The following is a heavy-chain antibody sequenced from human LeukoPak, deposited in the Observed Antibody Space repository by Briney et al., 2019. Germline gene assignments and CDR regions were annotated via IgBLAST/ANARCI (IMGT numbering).Heavy chain of an antibody. J-gene: IGHJ4*02. CDR2: IHYDGRT. D-gene: IGHD2-8*01. CDR3: ARHLNGGTHPLDN. Sequence: PSETLSLTCTVSGASMSGQHWSWIRQAPGKGLEWIAWIHYDGRTNYNPSLKSRLSLSVDTSTNQFSLSLNSVTDADTAVYFCARHLNGGTHPLDNWGPGIRVIVSP. CDR1: GASMSGQH. V-gene: IGHV4-59*08.